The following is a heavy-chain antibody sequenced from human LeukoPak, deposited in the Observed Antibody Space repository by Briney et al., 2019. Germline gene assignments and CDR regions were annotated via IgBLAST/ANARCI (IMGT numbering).Heavy chain of an antibody. CDR2: VYHNGST. CDR1: GDSFSRTNYF. CDR3: ARRGVVEPGSKSHYYHRMDV. J-gene: IGHJ6*04. D-gene: IGHD2-2*01. V-gene: IGHV4-39*01. Sequence: SDTLSLTCTVSGDSFSRTNYFWGWIRQPPMKGLEWIGSVYHNGSTYFIPSLRSRATISLDTSKSQFSLNLKSVTAADTAVYFCARRGVVEPGSKSHYYHRMDVWGKGTTVTVSS.